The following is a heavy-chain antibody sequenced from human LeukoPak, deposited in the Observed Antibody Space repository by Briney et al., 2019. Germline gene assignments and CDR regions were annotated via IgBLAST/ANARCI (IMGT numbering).Heavy chain of an antibody. D-gene: IGHD1-26*01. V-gene: IGHV4-59*08. Sequence: SETLSLTCTVSGGSISSYYWSWIRQPPGKGLEWIGYIYYSGSTNYNPSLKSRVTMSVDTSKNQFSLKLSSVTAADTAVYFCARHGASGSYLYYFDYWGQGTLVTVSS. CDR3: ARHGASGSYLYYFDY. CDR1: GGSISSYY. J-gene: IGHJ4*02. CDR2: IYYSGST.